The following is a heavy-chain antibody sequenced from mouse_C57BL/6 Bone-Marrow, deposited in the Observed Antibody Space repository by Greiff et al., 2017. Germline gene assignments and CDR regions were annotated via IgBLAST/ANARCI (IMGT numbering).Heavy chain of an antibody. D-gene: IGHD2-1*01. V-gene: IGHV1-9*01. CDR2: ILPGSGST. Sequence: VQLQQSGAELMKPGASVKLSCKATGYTFTGYWIAWVKQRPGHGLEWIGEILPGSGSTNYNEKFKGKATFTADTSSNTAYMHLSSLTTEDSAFYYCERSGGYGNGDYWGQGTTLTVSS. J-gene: IGHJ2*01. CDR1: GYTFTGYW. CDR3: ERSGGYGNGDY.